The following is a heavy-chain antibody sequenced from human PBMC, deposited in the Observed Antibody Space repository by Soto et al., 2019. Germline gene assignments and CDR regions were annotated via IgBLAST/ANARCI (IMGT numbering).Heavy chain of an antibody. CDR3: AKSRSSGYRGVGWNFEL. CDR2: ISGSGGST. Sequence: EEQLLESGGGLTQPGGSLRLSCAASGFTFSSYAMSWVRQAPGKGLEWVSTISGSGGSTYYADSVKGRFTISRDNSKNTLYMQMNSLRAEDTAVYYCAKSRSSGYRGVGWNFELWGRGTLVTASS. CDR1: GFTFSSYA. J-gene: IGHJ2*01. V-gene: IGHV3-23*01. D-gene: IGHD3-22*01.